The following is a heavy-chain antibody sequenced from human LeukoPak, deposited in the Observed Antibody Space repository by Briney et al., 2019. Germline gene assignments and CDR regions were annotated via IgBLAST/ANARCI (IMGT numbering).Heavy chain of an antibody. V-gene: IGHV3-7*03. D-gene: IGHD3-10*01. J-gene: IGHJ5*02. CDR3: AREYYWNYFGAGSWGAAST. Sequence: GGSLRLSCAASGFTSSIYAMTWVRQAPGKGLEWVANIDQSGGRNNYVDSVKGRFTISRDNAKNSLFLEMSSLRADDTAVYYCAREYYWNYFGAGSWGAASTWGQGTLVTVSS. CDR1: GFTSSIYA. CDR2: IDQSGGRN.